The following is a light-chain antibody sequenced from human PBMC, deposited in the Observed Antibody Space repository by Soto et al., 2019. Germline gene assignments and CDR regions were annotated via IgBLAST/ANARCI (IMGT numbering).Light chain of an antibody. CDR2: EVS. CDR1: SSDIGGYNS. V-gene: IGLV2-14*01. J-gene: IGLJ1*01. CDR3: SSYTSSVAHV. Sequence: QSVLTQPASVSGSPGQSITISCTGTSSDIGGYNSVSWYQQHPGKAPKLMIYEVSNRPSGISNRFSGSKSGNTASLTISGLQAEDEDDYYCSSYTSSVAHVFGTGTKVT.